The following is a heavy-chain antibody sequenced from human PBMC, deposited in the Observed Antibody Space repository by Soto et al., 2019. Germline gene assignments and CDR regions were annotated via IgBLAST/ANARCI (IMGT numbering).Heavy chain of an antibody. V-gene: IGHV3-7*01. J-gene: IGHJ4*02. CDR3: ARVLAPKDDFSSAYYH. D-gene: IGHD3-3*01. Sequence: PGGSLRLSCVASGFTFSSYWMSWVRQAPGKGLEWVANIKQDGSDKYYVDSVKGRFTISRDNAKKSLHLQMNSLRAEDTAIYYCARVLAPKDDFSSAYYHWGQGTLDTVSS. CDR1: GFTFSSYW. CDR2: IKQDGSDK.